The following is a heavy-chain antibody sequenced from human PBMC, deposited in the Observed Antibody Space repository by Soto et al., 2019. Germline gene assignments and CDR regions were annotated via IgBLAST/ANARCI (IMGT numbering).Heavy chain of an antibody. V-gene: IGHV4-30-2*01. J-gene: IGHJ6*02. Sequence: PSETLSLSCTVAWGSSISGGDYCSWIRQHPGKGLEWIGYIFHSGRTQYNPSLKSRVTISINKSKHQFSLTLTSVTAADTAVYYCARGRIAIAGEPRSGGGLAVWGQGTTVTVSS. CDR3: ARGRIAIAGEPRSGGGLAV. CDR1: WGSSISGGDY. CDR2: IFHSGRT. D-gene: IGHD2-21*01.